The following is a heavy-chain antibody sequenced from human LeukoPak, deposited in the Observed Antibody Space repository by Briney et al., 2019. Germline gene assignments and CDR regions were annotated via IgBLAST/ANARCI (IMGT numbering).Heavy chain of an antibody. CDR3: ARSYSSSWDHYFDY. V-gene: IGHV4-34*01. CDR2: INHSGST. Sequence: SETLSLTCAVYGGSFSGYYWTWIRQPPGKGLEWIGEINHSGSTSYNPSLKSRVTVSVDTSKNQFSLKLTSVTAADTAVYYCARSYSSSWDHYFDYWGQGTLVTVSS. CDR1: GGSFSGYY. J-gene: IGHJ4*02. D-gene: IGHD6-13*01.